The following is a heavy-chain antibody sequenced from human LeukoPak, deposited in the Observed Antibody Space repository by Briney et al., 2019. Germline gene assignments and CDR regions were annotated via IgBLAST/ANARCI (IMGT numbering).Heavy chain of an antibody. J-gene: IGHJ4*02. CDR1: GGSISSGDYY. CDR3: ARYDYDFWSGYYAGY. D-gene: IGHD3-3*01. CDR2: IYYSGST. Sequence: SETLSLTCTVPGGSISSGDYYWSWIRQPPGKGLEWIGYIYYSGSTYYNPSLKSRVTISVDTSKNQFSLKLSSVTAADTAVYYCARYDYDFWSGYYAGYWGQGTLVTVSS. V-gene: IGHV4-30-4*01.